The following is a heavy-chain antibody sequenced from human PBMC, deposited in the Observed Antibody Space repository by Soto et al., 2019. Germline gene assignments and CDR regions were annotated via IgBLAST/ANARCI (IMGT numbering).Heavy chain of an antibody. CDR1: GFTFSSYA. Sequence: QVQLVESGGGVVQPGRSLRLSCAASGFTFSSYAMHWVRQAPGKGLEWVAVISYDGSNKYYADSVKGRVTISRDNSKNTLYLQMNSLRAEDTAVYYCARDEIRVSWAYGMDVWCQGTTVTVSS. CDR3: ARDEIRVSWAYGMDV. D-gene: IGHD3-3*01. J-gene: IGHJ6*02. V-gene: IGHV3-30-3*01. CDR2: ISYDGSNK.